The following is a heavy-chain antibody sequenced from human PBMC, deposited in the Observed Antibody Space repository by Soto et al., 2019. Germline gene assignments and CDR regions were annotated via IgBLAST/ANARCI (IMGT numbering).Heavy chain of an antibody. CDR3: TTLRLNP. D-gene: IGHD3-9*01. Sequence: GASVKVSCKASGYTYTAFYMNWVRQAPGQALEWMGWVNPNTGVTKYAQKFQGRVTMTRDTSINTAYMDLSGLTSDDTAVYYCTTLRLNPWGQGTLVTVSS. CDR1: GYTYTAFY. J-gene: IGHJ5*02. V-gene: IGHV1-2*02. CDR2: VNPNTGVT.